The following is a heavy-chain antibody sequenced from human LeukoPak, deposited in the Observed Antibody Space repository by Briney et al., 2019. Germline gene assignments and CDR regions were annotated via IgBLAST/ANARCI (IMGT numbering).Heavy chain of an antibody. J-gene: IGHJ4*02. CDR2: IYHSGST. CDR1: GYSISSGYY. D-gene: IGHD3-10*01. Sequence: PSETLSLTCTVSGYSISSGYYWGWIRQPPGKGLEWIGIIYHSGSTYYNPSLKSRVTISVDTSKNQFSLKLSSVTAADTAVYYCAREGYYYGSGSYYKGEEEYYSDYWGQGTLVTVSS. CDR3: AREGYYYGSGSYYKGEEEYYSDY. V-gene: IGHV4-38-2*02.